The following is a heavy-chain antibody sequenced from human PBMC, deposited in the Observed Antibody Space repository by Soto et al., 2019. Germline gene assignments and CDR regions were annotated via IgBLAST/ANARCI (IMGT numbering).Heavy chain of an antibody. CDR2: IYWDGDK. CDR1: GFSLSTSGVG. J-gene: IGHJ5*02. Sequence: QITLKESGRTLVKPTQTLTLTCTFSGFSLSTSGVGVGWIRQPPGKALEWLALIYWDGDKRYSPSLKSRLTVTKDTSNNQVVLTMSXXXXXXXXTXXXXXXXXXXXXXWFDPWGQGILVTVSS. V-gene: IGHV2-5*02. CDR3: XXXXXXXXXXWFDP.